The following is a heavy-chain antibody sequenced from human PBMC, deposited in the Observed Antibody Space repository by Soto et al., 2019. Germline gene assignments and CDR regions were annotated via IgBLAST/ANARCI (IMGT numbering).Heavy chain of an antibody. Sequence: EVQLVESGGGLVQPGGSLRLSCAASGFTFSSYWMHWVRQAPGKGLVWVSGINTDGSSTSYADSVKGRYTISRDNANNTLYLQIKSLRAEDTAVYYCARHLAGNSDYWGQGTLVTVSS. D-gene: IGHD3-3*02. CDR2: INTDGSST. J-gene: IGHJ4*02. CDR1: GFTFSSYW. CDR3: ARHLAGNSDY. V-gene: IGHV3-74*01.